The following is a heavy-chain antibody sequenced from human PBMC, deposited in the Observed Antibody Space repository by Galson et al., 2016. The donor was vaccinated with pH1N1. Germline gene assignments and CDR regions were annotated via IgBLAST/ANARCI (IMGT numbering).Heavy chain of an antibody. V-gene: IGHV1-3*01. CDR1: GYTFNGFA. J-gene: IGHJ3*01. CDR2: INADNGNT. D-gene: IGHD5-18*01. Sequence: SVKVSCKAPGYTFNGFAVFWVRQAPGQRLEWLGWINADNGNTKYSQKMQGRVTITRDTTASTSYMELRSLTFADTAVYYCARDIDSDSYHAKDAFDSWGGGTQVTVSS. CDR3: ARDIDSDSYHAKDAFDS.